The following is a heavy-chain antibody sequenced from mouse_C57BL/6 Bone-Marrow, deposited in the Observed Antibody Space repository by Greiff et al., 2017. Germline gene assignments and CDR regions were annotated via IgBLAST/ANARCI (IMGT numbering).Heavy chain of an antibody. CDR2: IDPSDSYT. J-gene: IGHJ3*01. D-gene: IGHD3-2*02. V-gene: IGHV1-50*01. Sequence: QVQLQQPGAELVKPGASVKLSCKASGYTFTSYWMQWVKQRPGQGLEWIGEIDPSDSYTNYNQKFKGKATLTVDPSSSTAYMQLRSLTSEHSAVYYGARDGLDSSGPWFAYWGQGTLVTVSA. CDR3: ARDGLDSSGPWFAY. CDR1: GYTFTSYW.